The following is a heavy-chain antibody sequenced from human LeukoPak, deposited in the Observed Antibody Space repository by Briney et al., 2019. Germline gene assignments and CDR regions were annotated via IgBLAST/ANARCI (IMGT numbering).Heavy chain of an antibody. CDR2: ISGSGGST. CDR3: AKDRGYSSSWYILDV. V-gene: IGHV3-23*01. Sequence: PGGSLRLSCAASGFTFSSYAMSWVRQAPGTGLEWVSAISGSGGSTYYADSVKGRFTISRDNSKNTLYLQMNSLRAEDTAVYYCAKDRGYSSSWYILDVRGKGTTVTVSS. J-gene: IGHJ6*04. CDR1: GFTFSSYA. D-gene: IGHD6-13*01.